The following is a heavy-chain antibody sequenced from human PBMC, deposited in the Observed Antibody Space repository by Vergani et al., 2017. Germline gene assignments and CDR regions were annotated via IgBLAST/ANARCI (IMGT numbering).Heavy chain of an antibody. D-gene: IGHD1-26*01. V-gene: IGHV4-34*01. CDR3: ERGQVGRR. J-gene: IGHJ4*02. CDR1: GGSFSGYY. Sequence: QVQLQQWGAGLLKPSETLSLTCAVYGGSFSGYYWSWIRQPPGKGLEWIGEINHSGSTNYNPSLKSRVTISVDTSKNQFSLKLSSVTAADTAVYYCERGQVGRRWGQGTLVTVSS. CDR2: INHSGST.